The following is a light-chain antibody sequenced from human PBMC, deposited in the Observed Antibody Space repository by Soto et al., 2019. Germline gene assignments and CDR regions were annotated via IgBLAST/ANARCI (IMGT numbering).Light chain of an antibody. J-gene: IGLJ2*01. Sequence: QSVLTQPPSVSGAPGQRVTISCTGSSSNIGAGYDVHWYQHLPGKAPKLLIYFNNNRPSGVPDRFSGSKSGTSASLAITGLLPEDEASYFCRSSYSTLSGVVFGGGTKLTVL. CDR2: FNN. CDR3: RSSYSTLSGVV. CDR1: SSNIGAGYD. V-gene: IGLV1-40*01.